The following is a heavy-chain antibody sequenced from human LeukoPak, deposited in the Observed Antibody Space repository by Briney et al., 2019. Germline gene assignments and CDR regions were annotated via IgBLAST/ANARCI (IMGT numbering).Heavy chain of an antibody. CDR1: GFTFSSYE. V-gene: IGHV3-48*03. CDR3: ARQYYYDSSGYYAFDI. Sequence: PGGSLRLSCAASGFTFSSYEMNWVRQAPGKGLEWVSYISSSGSTIYYADSVKGRFTISRDNAKNSLYLQMNSLRAEDTALYYCARQYYYDSSGYYAFDIWGQGTMVTVSS. D-gene: IGHD3-22*01. J-gene: IGHJ3*02. CDR2: ISSSGSTI.